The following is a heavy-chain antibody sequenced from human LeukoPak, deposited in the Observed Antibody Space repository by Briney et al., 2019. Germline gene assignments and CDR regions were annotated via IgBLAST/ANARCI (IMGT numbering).Heavy chain of an antibody. Sequence: PGGSLRLSCGASGFTFSSYWMHWVRQAPGKGLVWVSRINSDGSSTSYADSVKGRFTISREDAKNSLSLQMDSVRPEDTAVYYCAFNNNFKYWGQGTLVIVSS. CDR3: AFNNNFKY. V-gene: IGHV3-74*01. CDR2: INSDGSST. CDR1: GFTFSSYW. D-gene: IGHD1/OR15-1a*01. J-gene: IGHJ4*02.